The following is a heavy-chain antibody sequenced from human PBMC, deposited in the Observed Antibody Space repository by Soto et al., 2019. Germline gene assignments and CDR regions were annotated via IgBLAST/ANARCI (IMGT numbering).Heavy chain of an antibody. Sequence: PSETLSLICAVYGGSFSGYYWSWIRQPPGKGLEWIGEINHSGSTNYNPSLKSRVTISVDTSKNQFSLKLSSVTTADTAVYYCARVKDYYYYYGMDIWGQGTTFTFSS. V-gene: IGHV4-34*01. CDR3: ARVKDYYYYYGMDI. J-gene: IGHJ6*02. CDR1: GGSFSGYY. CDR2: INHSGST.